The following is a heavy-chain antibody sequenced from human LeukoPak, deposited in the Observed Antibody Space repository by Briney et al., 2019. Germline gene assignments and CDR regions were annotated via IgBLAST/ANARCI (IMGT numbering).Heavy chain of an antibody. D-gene: IGHD2-15*01. CDR1: GYTFTGYY. J-gene: IGHJ4*02. Sequence: VKVSCKASGYTFTGYYMHWVRQAPGQGLEWMGWINPNSGGTNYAQKFQGRVTMTRDTSVSTAYMELSGLRSDDTAVYYCARGAAWRYCRGGRCFAPGYWGQGTLVTVSS. CDR3: ARGAAWRYCRGGRCFAPGY. V-gene: IGHV1-2*02. CDR2: INPNSGGT.